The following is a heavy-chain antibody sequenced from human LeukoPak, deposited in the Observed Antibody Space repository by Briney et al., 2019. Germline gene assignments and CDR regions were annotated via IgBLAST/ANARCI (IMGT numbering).Heavy chain of an antibody. CDR3: ARENGDHDY. CDR1: GGSISSGSYY. D-gene: IGHD4-17*01. CDR2: IYTSGST. Sequence: SQTLSLTCTVSGGSISSGSYYWSWIRQPAGKGLEWIGRIYTSGSTNYNPSLKSRTTISVDTSKNQFPLKLSSVTAADTAVYYCARENGDHDYWGQGTLVTVSS. V-gene: IGHV4-61*02. J-gene: IGHJ4*02.